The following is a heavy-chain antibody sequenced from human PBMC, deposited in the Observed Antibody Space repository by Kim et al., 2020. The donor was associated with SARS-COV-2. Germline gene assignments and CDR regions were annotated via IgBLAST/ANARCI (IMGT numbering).Heavy chain of an antibody. D-gene: IGHD3-10*01. CDR3: ARFGVGAFDI. J-gene: IGHJ3*02. Sequence: GDNKTPQHFRGRVTLTRDTSASTAYMELSSLRSEDTAMYFCARFGVGAFDIWGQGTMVTVSS. CDR2: GDN. V-gene: IGHV1-3*01.